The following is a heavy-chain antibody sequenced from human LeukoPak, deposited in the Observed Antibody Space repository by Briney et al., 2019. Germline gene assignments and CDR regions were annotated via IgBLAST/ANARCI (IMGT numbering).Heavy chain of an antibody. Sequence: SGTPSHNSADYGGSCCGYCWSGIRHPPPKGVLWRGEINDSGTTNYNPSPPCRGTLSVATSKNQFSLKLSSVTAADTAFYYCARRLVGSNDAQVVDYWGQGTLVTVSS. CDR3: ARRLVGSNDAQVVDY. J-gene: IGHJ4*02. CDR2: INDSGTT. CDR1: GGSCCGYC. D-gene: IGHD6-19*01. V-gene: IGHV4-34*01.